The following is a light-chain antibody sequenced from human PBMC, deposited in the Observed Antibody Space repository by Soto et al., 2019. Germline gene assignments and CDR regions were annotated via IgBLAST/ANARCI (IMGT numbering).Light chain of an antibody. CDR2: GAS. J-gene: IGKJ5*01. V-gene: IGKV3D-15*01. CDR3: QQYDNWLPIT. Sequence: IVLTQSPANLSLSPGERATLFCRATHSISSSLAWYQQKPGQAPRLLIYGASTRATGIPARFSGSGSGTEFTLTISSLQSEDFAIYYGQQYDNWLPITFGQGTRLEIK. CDR1: HSISSS.